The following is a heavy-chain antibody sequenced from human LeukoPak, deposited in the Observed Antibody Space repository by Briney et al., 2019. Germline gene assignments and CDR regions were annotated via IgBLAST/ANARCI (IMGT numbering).Heavy chain of an antibody. Sequence: PSETLSLTCTVSGGSISSYYWSWVRQPPGKGLEWIGYIYYSGSTNYNPSLKSRVTISVDTSKNQFSLKLSSVTAADTAVYYCARDGYNSLGYWGQGTLVTVSS. J-gene: IGHJ4*02. CDR1: GGSISSYY. D-gene: IGHD5-24*01. V-gene: IGHV4-59*01. CDR2: IYYSGST. CDR3: ARDGYNSLGY.